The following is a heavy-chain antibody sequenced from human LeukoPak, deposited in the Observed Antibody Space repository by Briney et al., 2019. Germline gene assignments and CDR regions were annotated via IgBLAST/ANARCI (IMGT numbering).Heavy chain of an antibody. CDR3: GKSAPSGFDP. V-gene: IGHV1-3*01. J-gene: IGHJ5*02. CDR1: GYTFTTYA. CDR2: INAGNGDA. Sequence: GASVKVSCKAPGYTFTTYAIHWVRQAPGRSLEWMGRINAGNGDAKYSQNFHDRITITRDTSASTVYMELTSLRSEDTAVYYCGKSAPSGFDPWGQGTLVTVSS.